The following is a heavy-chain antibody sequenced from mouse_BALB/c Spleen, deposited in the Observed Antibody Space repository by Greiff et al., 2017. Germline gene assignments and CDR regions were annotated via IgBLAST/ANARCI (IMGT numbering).Heavy chain of an antibody. V-gene: IGHV5-6-3*01. Sequence: EVKLMESGGGLVQPGGSLKLSCAASGFTFSSYAMSWVRQTPDKRLELVATINSNGGSTYYPDSVKGRSTFSRDNAKNTLYLQMSSLKSEDTAMYYCARDRPPFYYGSSLPFAYWGQGTLVTVSA. CDR1: GFTFSSYA. CDR2: INSNGGST. D-gene: IGHD1-1*01. CDR3: ARDRPPFYYGSSLPFAY. J-gene: IGHJ3*01.